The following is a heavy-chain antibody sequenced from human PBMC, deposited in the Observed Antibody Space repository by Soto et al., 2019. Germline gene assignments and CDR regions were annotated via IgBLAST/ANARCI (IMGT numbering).Heavy chain of an antibody. D-gene: IGHD3-22*01. CDR3: AKDGYYSSGDLYYFDY. CDR2: ISGSPSST. Sequence: WSLRLSCAASGFTFSTYAMSWVRQAPGKGLEWVSAISGSPSSTYYADSVKGRFTISRDNSKKTLFLQMNSLRAEDTAIYYCAKDGYYSSGDLYYFDYWGQGITVTVYS. V-gene: IGHV3-23*01. CDR1: GFTFSTYA. J-gene: IGHJ4*02.